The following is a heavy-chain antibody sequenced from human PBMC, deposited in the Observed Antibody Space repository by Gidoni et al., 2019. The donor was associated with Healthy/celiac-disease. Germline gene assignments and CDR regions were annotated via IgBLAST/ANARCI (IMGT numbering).Heavy chain of an antibody. Sequence: EVQLVESGGGLIQPGGSLRLSCAASGFTVRSNYMSWVRQDPGKGLEWVSVIYSGGSTYYADSVKGRFTISRDNSKNTLYLQMNSLRAEDTAVYYCARWRVIAIRPWDGNWFDPWGQGTLVTVSS. CDR1: GFTVRSNY. D-gene: IGHD2-21*01. CDR3: ARWRVIAIRPWDGNWFDP. V-gene: IGHV3-53*01. CDR2: IYSGGST. J-gene: IGHJ5*02.